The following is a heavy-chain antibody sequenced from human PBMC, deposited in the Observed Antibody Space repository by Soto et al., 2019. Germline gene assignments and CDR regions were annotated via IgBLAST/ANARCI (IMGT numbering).Heavy chain of an antibody. Sequence: QVQLVESGGGVVQPGRSLRLSCAASGFTFSSYGMHWVRQAPGKGLEWVAVIWYDGSNKYYADSVKGRFTISRDNSKNTLCLQMNSLRAEDTAVYYCARDPYYDDSSGYYKTKNHHAFDIWGQGRMVTVSS. J-gene: IGHJ3*02. D-gene: IGHD3-22*01. V-gene: IGHV3-33*01. CDR1: GFTFSSYG. CDR2: IWYDGSNK. CDR3: ARDPYYDDSSGYYKTKNHHAFDI.